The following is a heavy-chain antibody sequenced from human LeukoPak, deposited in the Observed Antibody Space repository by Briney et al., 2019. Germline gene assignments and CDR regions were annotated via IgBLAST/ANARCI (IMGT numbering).Heavy chain of an antibody. J-gene: IGHJ3*02. CDR1: GGSISSNNW. CDR3: ARDLNTITKSAFDI. V-gene: IGHV4-4*02. D-gene: IGHD3-10*01. Sequence: PSETLSLTCAVSGGSISSNNWWIWVRQSPEKGLEWIGEIYHDGSTNYNPSLKSRVTISMDKSKNQLSLKLNFVTAADTAVYYCARDLNTITKSAFDIWGQGTMVTVSS. CDR2: IYHDGST.